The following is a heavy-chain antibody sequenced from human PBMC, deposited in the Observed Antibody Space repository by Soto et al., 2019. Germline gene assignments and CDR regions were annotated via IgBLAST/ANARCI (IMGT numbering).Heavy chain of an antibody. CDR3: ASQEVGGSYVYTFDP. Sequence: QLHLRESGPGLVKPSETLSLTCTVSGGSITSSSYYWGWIRQPPGKGLEWIGSIYYSGSTYYNPSLKSQVQIAVATSKNQFSLKLGSVTAADTAVYYCASQEVGGSYVYTFDPWGQGTLVTVSS. D-gene: IGHD1-26*01. J-gene: IGHJ5*02. V-gene: IGHV4-39*01. CDR2: IYYSGST. CDR1: GGSITSSSYY.